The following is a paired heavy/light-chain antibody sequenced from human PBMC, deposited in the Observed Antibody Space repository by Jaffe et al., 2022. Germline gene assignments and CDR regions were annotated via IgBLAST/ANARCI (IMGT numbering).Light chain of an antibody. V-gene: IGKV1-13*02. CDR2: DAS. J-gene: IGKJ4*01. CDR3: QQFNTYPL. Sequence: AIQLTQSPSSLSASVGDRVTITCRASQGSSSALAWYQQRPGKAPKLLIYDASSLESGVPSRFGGSGSGTDFTLTISSLQPEDFATYYCQQFNTYPLFGGGTKVEIK. CDR1: QGSSSA.
Heavy chain of an antibody. Sequence: EVQLVESGGGLVQPGGSLRLSCAASGFTVSSNYMRWVRQAPGKGLEWVSVIYSDGRTYHADAVKGRFTISRDNSKNTVYLQMNSLRAEDTAVYYCARDRHGSGSTFDYWGQGTLVTVSS. J-gene: IGHJ4*02. V-gene: IGHV3-66*02. CDR2: IYSDGRT. CDR3: ARDRHGSGSTFDY. CDR1: GFTVSSNY. D-gene: IGHD3-10*01.